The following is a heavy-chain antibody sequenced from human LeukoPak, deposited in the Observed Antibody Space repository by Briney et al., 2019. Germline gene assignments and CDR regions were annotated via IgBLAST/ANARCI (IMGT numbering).Heavy chain of an antibody. CDR3: AWGVVTAIN. Sequence: YPSETLSLTCSVSGASVTMGSYYWAWIRQPPGKGLEWIGTFHFSGSTYYNPSLKSRVTIFVDTSKNSVSLMLRSVTAADTAVYYCAWGVVTAINWGQGTLVTVSS. CDR1: GASVTMGSYY. V-gene: IGHV4-39*01. D-gene: IGHD2-21*02. J-gene: IGHJ4*02. CDR2: FHFSGST.